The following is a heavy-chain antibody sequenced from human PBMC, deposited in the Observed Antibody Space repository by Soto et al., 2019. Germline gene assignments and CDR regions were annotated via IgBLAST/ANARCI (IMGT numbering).Heavy chain of an antibody. CDR2: ISYNGIT. J-gene: IGHJ4*02. CDR1: GGPLSAYY. V-gene: IGHV4-59*12. CDR3: ASDRSGSYQKFEY. Sequence: SATXSLTCSVSGGPLSAYYVTLIRHPPGKRLEWLGHISYNGITNYNPSLKSRVTMSVDTSKNQISLKLSSVTVADTAIYYRASDRSGSYQKFEYWGQGTLV. D-gene: IGHD6-25*01.